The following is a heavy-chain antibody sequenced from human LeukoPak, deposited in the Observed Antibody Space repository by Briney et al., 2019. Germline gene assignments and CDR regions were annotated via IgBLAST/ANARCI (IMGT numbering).Heavy chain of an antibody. CDR1: GGSFSGYY. CDR2: INHSGST. V-gene: IGHV4-34*01. J-gene: IGHJ6*03. D-gene: IGHD6-6*01. CDR3: ARRPRQAYYYYYYMDV. Sequence: SETLSLTCAVYGGSFSGYYWSWIRQPPGKGLEWIGEINHSGSTNYNPSLKSRVTISVDTSKNQFSLKLSSVTAADTAVYYCARRPRQAYYYYYYMDVWGKGTTVTVSS.